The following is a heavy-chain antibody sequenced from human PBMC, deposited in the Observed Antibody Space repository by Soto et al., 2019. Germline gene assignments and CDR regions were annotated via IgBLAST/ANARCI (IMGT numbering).Heavy chain of an antibody. CDR3: TTELSSGWYPRGYYFDY. J-gene: IGHJ4*02. CDR1: GFTFSNAW. D-gene: IGHD6-19*01. Sequence: PGGSLRLSCAASGFTFSNAWMNWVRQAPGKGLEWVGRIKSKTDGGTTDYAAPVKGRFTISRDDSKNTLYLQMNSLKTEDTAVYYCTTELSSGWYPRGYYFDYWGQGTLVTVSS. V-gene: IGHV3-15*07. CDR2: IKSKTDGGTT.